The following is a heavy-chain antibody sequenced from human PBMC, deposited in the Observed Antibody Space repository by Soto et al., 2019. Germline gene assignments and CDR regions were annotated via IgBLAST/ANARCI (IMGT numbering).Heavy chain of an antibody. CDR3: ARGVEHYDILTGYHVRKYYYYGMDV. V-gene: IGHV1-69*01. J-gene: IGHJ6*02. CDR1: GGTFSSYA. Sequence: QVQLVQSGAEVKKPGSSVKVSCKASGGTFSSYAMSWVRQAPGQGLEWMGGIIPIFGTANYAQKFQGRVTITADESTSTAYMELSSLRSEDTAVYYCARGVEHYDILTGYHVRKYYYYGMDVWGQGTTVTVSS. CDR2: IIPIFGTA. D-gene: IGHD3-9*01.